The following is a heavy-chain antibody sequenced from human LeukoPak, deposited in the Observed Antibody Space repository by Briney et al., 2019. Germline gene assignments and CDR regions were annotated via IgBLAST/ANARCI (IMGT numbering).Heavy chain of an antibody. Sequence: ASVKVSCKASGHTFTTYYVHLVRQAPGQGLEWMGVINPSGDGTNYPQRFQGRVTLTRDTSTSTVYMELSSLRSEDTAIYYCARETPNTGWFDPWGQGTLVTVSS. CDR2: INPSGDGT. CDR1: GHTFTTYY. D-gene: IGHD1-14*01. CDR3: ARETPNTGWFDP. V-gene: IGHV1-46*01. J-gene: IGHJ5*02.